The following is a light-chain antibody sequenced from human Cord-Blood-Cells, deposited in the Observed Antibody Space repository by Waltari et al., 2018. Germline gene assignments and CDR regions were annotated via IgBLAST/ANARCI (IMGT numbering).Light chain of an antibody. V-gene: IGLV1-44*01. CDR1: CSNLGSHP. Sequence: QSVLTQPPSASRTPGQRVTISCSGTCSNLGSHPVNWYQQLPGTAPKLLIYSNNQRPSGVPDRFSGSKSGTSASLAISGLQSEDEADYYCAAWDDSLNGWVFGGGTKLTVL. CDR2: SNN. CDR3: AAWDDSLNGWV. J-gene: IGLJ3*02.